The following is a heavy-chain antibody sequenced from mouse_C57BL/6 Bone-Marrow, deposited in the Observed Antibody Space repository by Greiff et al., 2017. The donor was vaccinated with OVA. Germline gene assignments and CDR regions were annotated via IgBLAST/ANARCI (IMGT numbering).Heavy chain of an antibody. CDR3: ARGRFVGWFAY. Sequence: QVQLQQSGPELVKPGASVKLSCKASGYTFTSYDLNWVKQRPGQGLEWIGWIYPRDGSTKYNEKFKGKATLTVDTSSSTAYMELHSLTSEESAVYFCARGRFVGWFAYWGQGTLVTVSA. V-gene: IGHV1-85*01. CDR2: IYPRDGST. J-gene: IGHJ3*01. CDR1: GYTFTSYD.